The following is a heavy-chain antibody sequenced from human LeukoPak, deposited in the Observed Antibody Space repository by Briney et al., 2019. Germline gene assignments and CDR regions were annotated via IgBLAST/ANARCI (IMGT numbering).Heavy chain of an antibody. V-gene: IGHV4-34*01. D-gene: IGHD3-10*01. CDR1: GGSFSGYY. CDR2: IDHSGSP. J-gene: IGHJ3*02. Sequence: SETLSLTCAVYGGSFSGYYWSWIRQPPGKGLEWIGEIDHSGSPNYNPSLKSRVTISIDTSKNQFSLKLSPVTPPPPAVHSCARDLSDYYGSGSYRPIDAFDIWGQGTMVTVSS. CDR3: ARDLSDYYGSGSYRPIDAFDI.